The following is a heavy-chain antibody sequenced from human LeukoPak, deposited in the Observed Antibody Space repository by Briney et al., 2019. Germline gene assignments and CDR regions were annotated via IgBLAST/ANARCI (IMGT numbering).Heavy chain of an antibody. D-gene: IGHD1-14*01. CDR3: ARSRGDGELHNWNHYGGFDY. CDR2: IIPSFGTA. Sequence: ASVKVSCKASGGTFSSYAISWVRQAPGQGLEWMGGIIPSFGTANYAQKFQGRVTITTDESTSTGYMELSSLRSEDTAVYYCARSRGDGELHNWNHYGGFDYWGQGTLVTVSS. J-gene: IGHJ4*02. CDR1: GGTFSSYA. V-gene: IGHV1-69*05.